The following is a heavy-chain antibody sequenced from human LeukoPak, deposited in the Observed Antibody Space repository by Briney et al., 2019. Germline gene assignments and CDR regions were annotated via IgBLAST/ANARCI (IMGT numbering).Heavy chain of an antibody. CDR2: ISYDGSNK. V-gene: IGHV3-30-3*01. D-gene: IGHD2-2*01. CDR1: GFTFSSYA. CDR3: ARAPYPYCSSTSCYGLTLFY. Sequence: PGRSLRLSCAASGFTFSSYAMHWVRQAPGKGLEWVAVISYDGSNKYYADSVKGRFTISRDNSKNTLYLQMNSLRAEGTAVYYCARAPYPYCSSTSCYGLTLFYWGQGTLVTVSS. J-gene: IGHJ4*02.